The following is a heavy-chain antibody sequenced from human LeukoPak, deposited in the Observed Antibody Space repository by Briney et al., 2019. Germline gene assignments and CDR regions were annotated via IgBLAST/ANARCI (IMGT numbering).Heavy chain of an antibody. Sequence: ASVTVSCTASGYTFTTYGISWVRQAPGQGLEWMGWISTYNGNTNYAQKLQGRVTMTTDTSTSTAYMELRSLRSDDTALYYCARDLLGATSPFDYWGQGTLVTVSS. J-gene: IGHJ4*02. CDR1: GYTFTTYG. CDR2: ISTYNGNT. D-gene: IGHD1-26*01. V-gene: IGHV1-18*01. CDR3: ARDLLGATSPFDY.